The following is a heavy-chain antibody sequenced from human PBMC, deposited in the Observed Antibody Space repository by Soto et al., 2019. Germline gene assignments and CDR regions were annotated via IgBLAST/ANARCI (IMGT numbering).Heavy chain of an antibody. D-gene: IGHD6-25*01. Sequence: ASVKVSCKASGYTFTSYGISWVRQAPGQWLEWMGWISAYNGNTNYAQKLQGRVTTTTDTSTSTAYMELRSLRSDDTAVYYCARDRGIAAAGLYWFDPWGQGTLVTVSS. CDR1: GYTFTSYG. CDR3: ARDRGIAAAGLYWFDP. V-gene: IGHV1-18*01. J-gene: IGHJ5*02. CDR2: ISAYNGNT.